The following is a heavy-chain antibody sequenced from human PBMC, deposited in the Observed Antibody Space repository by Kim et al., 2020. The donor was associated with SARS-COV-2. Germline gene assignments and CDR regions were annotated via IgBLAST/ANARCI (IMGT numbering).Heavy chain of an antibody. V-gene: IGHV4-34*01. Sequence: SETLSLTCAVYGGSFSGYYWSWIRQPPGKGLEWIGEINHSGSTNYNPSLKSRVTISVDTSKNQFSLKLSSVTAADTAVYYCARASYPADYWGQGTLVTVS. CDR3: ARASYPADY. CDR1: GGSFSGYY. CDR2: INHSGST. J-gene: IGHJ4*02.